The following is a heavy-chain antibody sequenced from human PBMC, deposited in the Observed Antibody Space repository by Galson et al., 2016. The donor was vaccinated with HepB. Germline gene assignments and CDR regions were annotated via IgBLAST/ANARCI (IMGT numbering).Heavy chain of an antibody. J-gene: IGHJ6*02. V-gene: IGHV1-18*01. Sequence: SVKVSCKASGYTFINYGISWVRQAPGQGLEWMGWISTYNGNTKYAQKLQDRLTITTDTPTSTAYMELRSLRYDDTAVYYCVRGGLGVWGQGTTVTVSS. D-gene: IGHD7-27*01. CDR1: GYTFINYG. CDR2: ISTYNGNT. CDR3: VRGGLGV.